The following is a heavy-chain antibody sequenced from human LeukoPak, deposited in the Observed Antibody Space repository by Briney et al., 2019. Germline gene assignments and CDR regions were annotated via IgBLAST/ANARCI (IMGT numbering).Heavy chain of an antibody. J-gene: IGHJ4*02. CDR3: ARSPSGPNFDY. Sequence: SETLSLTCTVSGGSISSYYWSWIRQPPGKGLEWIGYIYYSGSTNYNPSLKSRVTISVDTSKNQFSLKLSSVTAADMAVYYCARSPSGPNFDYWGQGTLVTVSS. CDR2: IYYSGST. CDR1: GGSISSYY. V-gene: IGHV4-59*01.